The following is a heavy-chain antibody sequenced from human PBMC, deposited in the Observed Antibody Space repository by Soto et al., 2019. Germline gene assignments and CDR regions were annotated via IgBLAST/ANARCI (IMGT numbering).Heavy chain of an antibody. Sequence: PGGSLRLSCAASGFTFSSYGMHWVRQAPGKGLEWVAVISYDGSNKYYADSVKGRFTISRDISKNTLYRQMNSLRAEDTAVYYCAKGKRLRFSSAAFDIWGQGTMVTVSS. CDR3: AKGKRLRFSSAAFDI. CDR2: ISYDGSNK. V-gene: IGHV3-30*18. CDR1: GFTFSSYG. D-gene: IGHD3-3*01. J-gene: IGHJ3*02.